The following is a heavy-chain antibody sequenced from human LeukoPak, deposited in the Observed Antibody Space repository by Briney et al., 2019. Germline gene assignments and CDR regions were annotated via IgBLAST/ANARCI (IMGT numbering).Heavy chain of an antibody. CDR1: GGSISSYY. CDR3: VRPRRDGYTSPFDY. J-gene: IGHJ4*02. Sequence: SETLSLTCTVSGGSISSYYWSWIRQPPGKGLEWIGYIYYSGSTNYNPSLKSRVTISIDTSKNQFSLKLRTVTAADTAVYYCVRPRRDGYTSPFDYWGQGTLVTVSS. V-gene: IGHV4-59*08. CDR2: IYYSGST. D-gene: IGHD5-24*01.